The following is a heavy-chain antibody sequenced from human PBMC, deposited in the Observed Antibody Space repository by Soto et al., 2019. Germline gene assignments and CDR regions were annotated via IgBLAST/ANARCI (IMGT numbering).Heavy chain of an antibody. V-gene: IGHV4-61*01. CDR1: GGSVSSGSYY. Sequence: QVQLQESGPGLVKPSETLSLTCTVSGGSVSSGSYYWSWIRQPPGKGLEWIGYIYYSGSTNYNPSLKIRVTISVDTSKNQFSLKLSSVTAADTAVYYCARGGIEYYDFWSGYPSYFDYWGQGTLVTVSS. CDR3: ARGGIEYYDFWSGYPSYFDY. D-gene: IGHD3-3*01. J-gene: IGHJ4*02. CDR2: IYYSGST.